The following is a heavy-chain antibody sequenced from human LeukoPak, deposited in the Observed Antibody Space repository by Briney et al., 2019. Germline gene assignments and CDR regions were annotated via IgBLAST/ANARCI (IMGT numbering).Heavy chain of an antibody. CDR3: ATERITFGGVIAVFDY. CDR1: GYTLTELS. J-gene: IGHJ4*02. D-gene: IGHD3-16*02. Sequence: ASVKVSCKVSGYTLTELSMHWVRQAPGKGLEWMGGFDPEDGETIYAQKFQGRVTMTEDTSTDTAYMELSSPRSEDTAVYYCATERITFGGVIAVFDYWGQGTLVTVSS. CDR2: FDPEDGET. V-gene: IGHV1-24*01.